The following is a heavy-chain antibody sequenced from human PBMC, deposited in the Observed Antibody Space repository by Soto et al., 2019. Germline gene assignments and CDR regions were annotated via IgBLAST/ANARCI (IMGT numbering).Heavy chain of an antibody. CDR1: GYTFTGYY. J-gene: IGHJ4*02. Sequence: ASVKVSCKASGYTFTGYYMHWVRQAPGQGLEWMGWINPNSGGTNYAQKFQGRVTMTRDTSISTAYMELSRLRSDDTAVYYCARDRENWNDGGFDYWGQGTLVTVSS. D-gene: IGHD1-1*01. V-gene: IGHV1-2*02. CDR3: ARDRENWNDGGFDY. CDR2: INPNSGGT.